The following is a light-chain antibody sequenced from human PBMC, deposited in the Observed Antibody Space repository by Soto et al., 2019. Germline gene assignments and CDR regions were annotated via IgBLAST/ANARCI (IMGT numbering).Light chain of an antibody. CDR3: QQYQTYST. CDR2: AAS. CDR1: QGISSY. V-gene: IGKV1-9*01. J-gene: IGKJ5*01. Sequence: DIQLTQSPSFLSASVGDRVTITFRASQGISSYLAWYQQKPGKAPKLLIYAASTLQSGVPSRFSGSGSGTEFTLTISSLQPEDFATYYCQQYQTYSTFGQGTRLEIK.